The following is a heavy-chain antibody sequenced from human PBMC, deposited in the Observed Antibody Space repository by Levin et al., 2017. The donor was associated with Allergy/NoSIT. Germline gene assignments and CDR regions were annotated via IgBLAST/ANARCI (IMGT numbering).Heavy chain of an antibody. J-gene: IGHJ4*02. D-gene: IGHD6-19*01. V-gene: IGHV1-69*06. CDR2: IIPIFGTA. CDR3: ARDGTVAGAFDY. CDR1: GGTFSSYA. Sequence: SVKVSCKASGGTFSSYAISLVRQAPGQGLEWTGGIIPIFGTANYAQKFQGRVTITADKSTSTAYMELSSLRSEDTAVYYCARDGTVAGAFDYWGQGTLVTVSS.